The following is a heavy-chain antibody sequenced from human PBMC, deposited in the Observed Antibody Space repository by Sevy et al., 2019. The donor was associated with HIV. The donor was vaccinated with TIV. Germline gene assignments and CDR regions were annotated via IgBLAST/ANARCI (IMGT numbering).Heavy chain of an antibody. V-gene: IGHV1-69*13. Sequence: ASVKVSCKASGGTVSSYAISWVRQAPGQGLEWMGGIIPIFGTANYAQKFQGRVTITADESTSTAYMELSSLRSEDTAVDYCARARGPTYYYVSSGYFDAFDIWGQGTMVTVSS. CDR1: GGTVSSYA. CDR2: IIPIFGTA. CDR3: ARARGPTYYYVSSGYFDAFDI. J-gene: IGHJ3*02. D-gene: IGHD3-22*01.